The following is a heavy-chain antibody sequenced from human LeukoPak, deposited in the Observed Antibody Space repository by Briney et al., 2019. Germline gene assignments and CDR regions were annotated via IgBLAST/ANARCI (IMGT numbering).Heavy chain of an antibody. D-gene: IGHD5-24*01. CDR1: GGTFSSYA. CDR2: IIPIFGTA. J-gene: IGHJ5*02. CDR3: ARDLTDRDGYNSNWFDP. Sequence: SVKVSCKASGGTFSSYAISWVRQAPGQGLEWMGRIIPIFGTAHYAQKFQGRVTITTDESTSTAYMELSSLRSEDTAVYYCARDLTDRDGYNSNWFDPWGQGTLVTVSS. V-gene: IGHV1-69*05.